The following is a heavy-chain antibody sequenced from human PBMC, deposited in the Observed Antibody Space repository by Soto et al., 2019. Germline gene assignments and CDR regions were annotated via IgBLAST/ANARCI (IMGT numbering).Heavy chain of an antibody. CDR1: GFTFSSYS. CDR2: ISSSSSYI. V-gene: IGHV3-21*01. D-gene: IGHD6-25*01. J-gene: IGHJ6*02. CDR3: ARDRRQRSVRGYFYFYGLGV. Sequence: GGSLRLSCAASGFTFSSYSMNWVRQAPGKGLEWVSSISSSSSYIYYADSVKGRFTISRDNAKNSLYLQMNSLRAEDTAVYYCARDRRQRSVRGYFYFYGLGVWGQGTTVTVSS.